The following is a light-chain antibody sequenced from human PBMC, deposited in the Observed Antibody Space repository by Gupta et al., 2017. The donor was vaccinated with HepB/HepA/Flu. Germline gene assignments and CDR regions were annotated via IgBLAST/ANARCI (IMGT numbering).Light chain of an antibody. V-gene: IGLV2-11*01. CDR2: DVN. J-gene: IGLJ2*01. CDR1: SSDVGGYNY. CDR3: CSYAGTYTKV. Sequence: QSALTQPRSVSGSPGQSVTISCTGTSSDVGGYNYVSWYQQHPGKAPKVMIYDVNKRPAGVPDRFSGSKAGNTASLTISGLQAEDEADYYCCSYAGTYTKVFGGGIKLTVL.